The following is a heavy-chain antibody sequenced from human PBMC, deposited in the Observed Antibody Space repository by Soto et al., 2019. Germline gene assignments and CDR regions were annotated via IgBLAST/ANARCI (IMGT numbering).Heavy chain of an antibody. D-gene: IGHD3-22*01. CDR2: IIPIFGTA. J-gene: IGHJ4*02. V-gene: IGHV1-69*01. Sequence: AVNVSCKHAEGPINSNAICRVRPAPGPGLEGMGGIIPIFGTANYAQKFQGRVTITADESTSTAYMELSSLRSEDTAVYYCARDSGRSNYYDSSGYWVLDYWGQGTLVTVSS. CDR1: EGPINSNA. CDR3: ARDSGRSNYYDSSGYWVLDY.